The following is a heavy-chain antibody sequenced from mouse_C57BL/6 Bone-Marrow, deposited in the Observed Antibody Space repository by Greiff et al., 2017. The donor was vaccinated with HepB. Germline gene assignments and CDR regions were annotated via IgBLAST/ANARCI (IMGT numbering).Heavy chain of an antibody. V-gene: IGHV3-6*01. CDR2: ISYDGSN. CDR1: GYSITSGYY. D-gene: IGHD1-1*01. Sequence: EVKLQESGPGLVKPSQSLSLTCSVTGYSITSGYYWNWIRQFPGNKLEWMGYISYDGSNNYNPSLKNRISITRDTSKNQFFLKLNSVTTEDTATYYCARHGSSPYYAMDYWGQGTSVTVSS. CDR3: ARHGSSPYYAMDY. J-gene: IGHJ4*01.